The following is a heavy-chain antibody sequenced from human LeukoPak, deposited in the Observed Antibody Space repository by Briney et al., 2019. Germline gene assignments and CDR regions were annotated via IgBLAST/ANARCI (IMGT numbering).Heavy chain of an antibody. D-gene: IGHD2-2*01. CDR1: GYTFTDYY. J-gene: IGHJ4*02. Sequence: ASVKVSCKASGYTFTDYYLHWVRQAPGQGVEWMGWINPNSGDTNYAQKFQGRVTMTRDTSISTAHMEMSRLRSDDTAVYYCARANFLYCSSTTCLFDYWGQGTLVTVSS. CDR3: ARANFLYCSSTTCLFDY. CDR2: INPNSGDT. V-gene: IGHV1-2*02.